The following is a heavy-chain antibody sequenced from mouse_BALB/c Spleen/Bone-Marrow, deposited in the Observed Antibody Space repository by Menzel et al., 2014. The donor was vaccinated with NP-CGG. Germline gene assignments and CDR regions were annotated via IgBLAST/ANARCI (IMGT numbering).Heavy chain of an antibody. CDR3: ARSSSYDYDVGFAY. CDR2: ISYSGST. V-gene: IGHV3-2*02. J-gene: IGHJ3*01. CDR1: GYSITRDYA. D-gene: IGHD2-4*01. Sequence: EVHLVESVPGLVKPSQSLSLTCTVTGYSITRDYAWNWIRQFPGNKLEWMGYISYSGSTTYNPSLKSRISITRDTSKNQFFLQLNSVTTEDTATYYCARSSSYDYDVGFAYWGQGTLVTVSA.